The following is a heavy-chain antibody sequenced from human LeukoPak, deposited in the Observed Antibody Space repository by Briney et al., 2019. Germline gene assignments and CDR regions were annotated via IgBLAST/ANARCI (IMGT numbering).Heavy chain of an antibody. CDR1: GGSISSGGYS. CDR2: IYHSGST. Sequence: SETLSLTCAVSGGSISSGGYSWSWIRQPPGKGLEWIGYIYHSGSTYYNPSLKSRVTISVDRSKNQFALQLSSVPAADTDVYYCARGRSSSWYRGWFDPWGQGTLVTVSS. J-gene: IGHJ5*02. V-gene: IGHV4-30-2*01. CDR3: ARGRSSSWYRGWFDP. D-gene: IGHD6-13*01.